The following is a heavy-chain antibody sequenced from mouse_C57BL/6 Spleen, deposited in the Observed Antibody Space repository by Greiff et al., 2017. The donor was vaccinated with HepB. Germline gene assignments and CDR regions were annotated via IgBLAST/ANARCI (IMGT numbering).Heavy chain of an antibody. V-gene: IGHV1-53*01. CDR2: INPSNGGT. J-gene: IGHJ3*01. CDR3: ARSGVFYEGAY. Sequence: LHHPFTYLFPPFSSFPLSFHSSFSTFPLSFLPFFKHIPLHCLEWIVNINPSNGGTNYNEKFKSKATLTVDKSSSTAYMQLSSLTSEDSAVYYCARSGVFYEGAYWGQGTLVTVSA. D-gene: IGHD2-4*01. CDR1: FSTFPLSF.